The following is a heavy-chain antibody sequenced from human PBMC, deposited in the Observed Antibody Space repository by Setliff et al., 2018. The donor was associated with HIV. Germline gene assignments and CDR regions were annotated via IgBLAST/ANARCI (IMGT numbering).Heavy chain of an antibody. CDR3: ARDEERRGPPGI. V-gene: IGHV1-69*13. CDR1: GGRFSNYG. Sequence: ASVKVSCKASGGRFSNYGISWVRQAPGQGLEWMGGIIPIFGTTNYAQMFQGRVTMTADESTSTAYMELSSLRSEDTAVYYCARDEERRGPPGIWGQGTMVTVSS. CDR2: IIPIFGTT. D-gene: IGHD1-26*01. J-gene: IGHJ3*02.